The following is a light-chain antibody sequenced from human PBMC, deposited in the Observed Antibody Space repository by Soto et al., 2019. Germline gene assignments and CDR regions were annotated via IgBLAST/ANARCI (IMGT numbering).Light chain of an antibody. CDR1: QRFTSSY. Sequence: EIVLTQSPGTLSLSPGDRATLSCGASQRFTSSYLAWFQQKPGQAPRLLIYDASTWATGIADRFSGSGSGTDCTLTIRRLEPEDVALYYCQQYDSSAYTFRQGTKLEIK. CDR3: QQYDSSAYT. J-gene: IGKJ2*01. V-gene: IGKV3-20*01. CDR2: DAS.